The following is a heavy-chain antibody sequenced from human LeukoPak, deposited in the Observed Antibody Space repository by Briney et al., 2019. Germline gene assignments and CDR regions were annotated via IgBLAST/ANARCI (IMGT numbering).Heavy chain of an antibody. CDR1: GFTFSNYT. J-gene: IGHJ4*02. CDR3: ASDSSDYYLGYFDY. V-gene: IGHV3-21*01. CDR2: ISSSSSYI. Sequence: PGGSLRLSCAASGFTFSNYTMNWVRRAPGKGLEWVSSISSSSSYIYYADSVKGRFTISRDNAKTSLYLQMNSLRAEDTAVYYCASDSSDYYLGYFDYWGQGTLVTVSP. D-gene: IGHD3-22*01.